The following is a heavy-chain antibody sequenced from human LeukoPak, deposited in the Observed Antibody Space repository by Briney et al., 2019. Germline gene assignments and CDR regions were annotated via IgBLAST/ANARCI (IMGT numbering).Heavy chain of an antibody. CDR3: ARALGYCSGGSCTRGYNWFDP. CDR2: IYYGGST. CDR1: GVSIGSSDYY. D-gene: IGHD2-15*01. V-gene: IGHV4-39*01. Sequence: PSETLSLTCTVSGVSIGSSDYYWGWLRQPPGKGLEWIGSIYYGGSTYYNPSLKSRVTISVDTSMNQFSLKLSFVTTADTAVYYCARALGYCSGGSCTRGYNWFDPWGQGTLVTVPS. J-gene: IGHJ5*02.